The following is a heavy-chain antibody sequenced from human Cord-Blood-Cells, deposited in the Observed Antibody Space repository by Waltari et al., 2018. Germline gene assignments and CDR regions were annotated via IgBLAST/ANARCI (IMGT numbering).Heavy chain of an antibody. D-gene: IGHD6-13*01. Sequence: QVQLQQWGAGLLKPSETLSLTCAVYGGSFSGYYWSWIRQPPGKGLEWIGEINHSGSTNSNPSLKSRVTISVDTSKNQFSLKLSSVTAADTAVYYCASSSGIAAADAFDIWGQGTMVTVSS. CDR1: GGSFSGYY. CDR2: INHSGST. CDR3: ASSSGIAAADAFDI. J-gene: IGHJ3*02. V-gene: IGHV4-34*01.